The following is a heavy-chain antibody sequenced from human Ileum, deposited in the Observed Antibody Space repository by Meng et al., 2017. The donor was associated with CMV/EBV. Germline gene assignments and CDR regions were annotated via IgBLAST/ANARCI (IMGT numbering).Heavy chain of an antibody. CDR3: ARAAARGVPVDL. CDR2: IHPTGTT. Sequence: QRRGSGPRLLQPSDTLSIPCTVTGGSLTSYYWTWIRQPAGKGLEWIGRIHPTGTTDDNPSLRSRVSMSLDKSKNQFSLKLTSVTAADTAVYYCARAAARGVPVDLWGQGTLVTVSS. D-gene: IGHD3-10*01. V-gene: IGHV4-4*07. J-gene: IGHJ5*02. CDR1: GGSLTSYY.